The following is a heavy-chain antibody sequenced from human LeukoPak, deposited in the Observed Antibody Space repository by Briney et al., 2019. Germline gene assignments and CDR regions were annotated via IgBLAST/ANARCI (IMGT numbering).Heavy chain of an antibody. Sequence: GGSLRLSCAASGFTFSSYGMHWVRQAPGKGLERVAFIRYDGSNKYYADSVKGRFTISRDNSKNTLYLQMNSLRAEDTAVYYCAKASDYYGSGRGNRYYYYGMDVWGQGTTVTVSS. CDR2: IRYDGSNK. D-gene: IGHD3-10*01. V-gene: IGHV3-30*02. CDR3: AKASDYYGSGRGNRYYYYGMDV. CDR1: GFTFSSYG. J-gene: IGHJ6*02.